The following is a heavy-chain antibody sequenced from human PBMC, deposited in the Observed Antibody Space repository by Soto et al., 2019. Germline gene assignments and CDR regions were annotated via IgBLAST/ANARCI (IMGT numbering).Heavy chain of an antibody. CDR2: ISGTGGST. Sequence: EVQLLESGGDLVQPGGSLRLSCAASGFAFISYAMSWVRQAPGKGLEWVSSISGTGGSTHYADSVKGRFTISRDNSKNTLFLQMNSLRVEDTAIYYCVRGHVDMDVWGKGTTVTVSS. V-gene: IGHV3-23*01. J-gene: IGHJ6*03. CDR1: GFAFISYA. D-gene: IGHD3-10*01. CDR3: VRGHVDMDV.